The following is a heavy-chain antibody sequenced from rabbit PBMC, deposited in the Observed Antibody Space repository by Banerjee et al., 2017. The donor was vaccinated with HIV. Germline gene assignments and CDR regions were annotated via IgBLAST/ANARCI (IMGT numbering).Heavy chain of an antibody. D-gene: IGHD8-1*01. CDR2: IAADTGDYT. Sequence: QEQLEESGGDLVKPEGSLTLTCTASGFDISGYHMCWVRQAPGKGLEWIACIAADTGDYTQYASWAKGRFTITRSTSLNTVTLKMTSLTAADTATYFCAKDGGSDYDWAMDLWGQGTLVTVS. J-gene: IGHJ3*01. V-gene: IGHV1S47*01. CDR1: GFDISGYH. CDR3: AKDGGSDYDWAMDL.